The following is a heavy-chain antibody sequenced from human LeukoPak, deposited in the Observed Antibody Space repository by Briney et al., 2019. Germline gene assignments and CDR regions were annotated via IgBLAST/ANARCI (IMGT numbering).Heavy chain of an antibody. Sequence: GGSLRLSCAASGFTLNTYSMNWVRQAPGKGLEWVSSISSTGSDMYYVDSVKGRFTISRDNAKNSLFLQVNSLRAEDTAVYYCARIALYDDTAFYSGCYYHYYPMDVWGQGTTVTVSS. J-gene: IGHJ6*02. CDR1: GFTLNTYS. CDR3: ARIALYDDTAFYSGCYYHYYPMDV. D-gene: IGHD3-9*01. CDR2: ISSTGSDM. V-gene: IGHV3-21*01.